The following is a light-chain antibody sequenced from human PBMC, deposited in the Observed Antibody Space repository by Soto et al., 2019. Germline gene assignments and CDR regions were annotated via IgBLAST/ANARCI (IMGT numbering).Light chain of an antibody. J-gene: IGLJ2*01. CDR3: AAWDDSLTGHVV. V-gene: IGLV1-44*01. CDR2: STN. Sequence: QLVLTQPPSASGTPGQRVTISCSGSSSNIGRNIVNWYQQLPGTAPKLLIYSTNQRPSGVPDRFSGSKSGTSASLAISGLQSEDEADYYCAAWDDSLTGHVVFGGGTKLTVL. CDR1: SSNIGRNI.